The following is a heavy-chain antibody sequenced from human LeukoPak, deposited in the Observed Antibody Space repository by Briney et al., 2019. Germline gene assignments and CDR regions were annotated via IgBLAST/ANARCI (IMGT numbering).Heavy chain of an antibody. CDR1: GFTFSSYA. CDR2: ISSNGGST. V-gene: IGHV3-64*01. D-gene: IGHD6-19*01. Sequence: HPGGPLRLSCAASGFTFSSYAMHWVRQAPGKGLEYVSAISSNGGSTYYANSVKGRFTISRDNSKNTLYLQMGSLRAEDMAVYYCARGRSSGWYRAFDIWGQGTMVTVSS. J-gene: IGHJ3*02. CDR3: ARGRSSGWYRAFDI.